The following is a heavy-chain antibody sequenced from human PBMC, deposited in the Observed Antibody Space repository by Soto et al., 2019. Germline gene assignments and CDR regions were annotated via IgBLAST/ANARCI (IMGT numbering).Heavy chain of an antibody. D-gene: IGHD2-21*01. J-gene: IGHJ4*02. CDR3: ARLVVVAPVANV. CDR2: IFYTGTT. V-gene: IGHV4-39*02. Sequence: QLQESGPGLVKPSETLSLTCSVSGGSIAYNSYYWGWIRQPPGKGLEWVGGIFYTGTTYYSPSLKDRASISVDTSKNSFSLNLTSVTAADTAVYFCARLVVVAPVANVWGQGALVTVSS. CDR1: GGSIAYNSYY.